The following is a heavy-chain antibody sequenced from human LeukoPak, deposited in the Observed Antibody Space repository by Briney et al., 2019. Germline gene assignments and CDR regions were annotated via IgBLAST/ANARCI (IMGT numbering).Heavy chain of an antibody. CDR1: GFTFSSYG. V-gene: IGHV3-33*01. Sequence: SGGSLRLSCAASGFTFSSYGMHWVRQAPGKGLEWVAVIWYDGSNKYYADSVKGRFTISRDNSKNTLYLQMSSLRAEDTAVYYCATDRGWRTSGYYLYYFEYWGQGTLVTFSS. CDR3: ATDRGWRTSGYYLYYFEY. D-gene: IGHD3-3*01. CDR2: IWYDGSNK. J-gene: IGHJ4*02.